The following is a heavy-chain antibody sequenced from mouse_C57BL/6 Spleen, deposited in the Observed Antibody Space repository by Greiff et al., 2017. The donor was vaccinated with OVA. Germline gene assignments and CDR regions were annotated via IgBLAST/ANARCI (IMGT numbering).Heavy chain of an antibody. J-gene: IGHJ2*01. CDR3: AKDDSNYARYFAY. V-gene: IGHV1-81*01. CDR2: IYHRRGNT. D-gene: IGHD2-5*01. CDR1: GYTFTSYG. Sequence: QVQLQQSGAELARPGASVKLSCKASGYTFTSYGISWVKQRNGKGLEWIGEIYHRRGNTYYNEKFKGKATLTADKASITAYMELRSLTAEDSAVYYCAKDDSNYARYFAYWGQGTTLTVSS.